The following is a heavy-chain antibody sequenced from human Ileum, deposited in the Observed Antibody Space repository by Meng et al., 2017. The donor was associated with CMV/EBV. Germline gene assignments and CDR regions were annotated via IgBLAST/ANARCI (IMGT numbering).Heavy chain of an antibody. Sequence: QVQLQESDPGLVKPSETLSLTCSVHGGSISSYYWSWIRQAPGKGLEWIGYVYSTGSTNYSPSLRSRVTISVDTSRNQFSLRLSSVTAADTAVYYCARTGRFGSYYFDYWGQGTLVTVSS. CDR1: GGSISSYY. V-gene: IGHV4-59*01. CDR2: VYSTGST. J-gene: IGHJ4*02. CDR3: ARTGRFGSYYFDY. D-gene: IGHD3-10*01.